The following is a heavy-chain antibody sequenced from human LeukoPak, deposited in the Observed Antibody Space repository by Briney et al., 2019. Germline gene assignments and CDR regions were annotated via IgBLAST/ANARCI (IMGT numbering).Heavy chain of an antibody. CDR1: GFTFSYYT. CDR2: ISYDGSNK. V-gene: IGHV3-30-3*01. CDR3: ARVLNYYDSSGYYFSY. J-gene: IGHJ4*02. Sequence: GGSLRLSCAASGFTFSYYTMHWVRQAPGKGLEWVAVISYDGSNKYYADSVKGRFTISRDDSKNTLYLQMNSLRAEDTAVYYCARVLNYYDSSGYYFSYWGQGTLVTVSS. D-gene: IGHD3-22*01.